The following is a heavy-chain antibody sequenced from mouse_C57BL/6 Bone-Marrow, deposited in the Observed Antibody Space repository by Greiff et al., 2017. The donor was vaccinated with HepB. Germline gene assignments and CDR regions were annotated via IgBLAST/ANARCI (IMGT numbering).Heavy chain of an antibody. V-gene: IGHV5-16*01. CDR1: GFTFSDYY. Sequence: EVQLVESEGGLVQPGSSMKLSCTASGFTFSDYYMAWVRQVPEKGLEWVANINYDGSSTYYLDSLKSRFIISRDNAKNILYLQMSSLKSEDTATYYCARDSLITTVVGGYFDVWGTGTTVTVSS. CDR2: INYDGSST. D-gene: IGHD1-1*01. CDR3: ARDSLITTVVGGYFDV. J-gene: IGHJ1*03.